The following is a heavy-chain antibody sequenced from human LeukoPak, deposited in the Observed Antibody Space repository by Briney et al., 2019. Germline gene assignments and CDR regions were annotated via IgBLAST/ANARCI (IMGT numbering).Heavy chain of an antibody. Sequence: SETLSLTCTVSGDSISSSNSYWGWIRQPPGKGLEWIGSIYYSGSTNYNPSLKSRVTISVDTSKNQFSLKLSSVTAADTAVYYCARVNYYYYYMDVWGKGTTVTISS. CDR1: GDSISSSNSY. CDR2: IYYSGST. J-gene: IGHJ6*03. V-gene: IGHV4-39*07. CDR3: ARVNYYYYYMDV.